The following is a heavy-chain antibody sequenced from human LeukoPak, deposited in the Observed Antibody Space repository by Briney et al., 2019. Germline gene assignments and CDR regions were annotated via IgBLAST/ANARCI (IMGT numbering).Heavy chain of an antibody. Sequence: SETLSLTCIVSGGSISTYYWNWIRQPPGKGLEWIGYIYHSGSTNYNPSLQSRVTISVYTSKNQFSLNLNPVTAADTAVYYCARGGAARLHFQNWGQGTLVTVSS. V-gene: IGHV4-59*01. CDR1: GGSISTYY. D-gene: IGHD6-6*01. CDR3: ARGGAARLHFQN. CDR2: IYHSGST. J-gene: IGHJ1*01.